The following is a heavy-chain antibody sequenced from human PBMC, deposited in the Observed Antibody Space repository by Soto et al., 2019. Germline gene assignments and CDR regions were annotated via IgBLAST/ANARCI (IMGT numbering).Heavy chain of an antibody. Sequence: SETLSLTCTFSGCSISSYYWSWIRQPPGKGLEWIGYIYYSGSTNYNPSLKSRVTISVDTSKNQFSLKLSSVTAADTAVYYCARTRKAAGRIDYWGRGTLVTVSS. CDR2: IYYSGST. CDR1: GCSISSYY. J-gene: IGHJ4*02. CDR3: ARTRKAAGRIDY. D-gene: IGHD6-25*01. V-gene: IGHV4-59*01.